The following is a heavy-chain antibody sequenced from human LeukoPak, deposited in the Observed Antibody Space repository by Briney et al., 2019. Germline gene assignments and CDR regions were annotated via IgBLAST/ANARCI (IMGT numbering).Heavy chain of an antibody. V-gene: IGHV3-30*03. J-gene: IGHJ4*02. CDR3: ARGYSYLDY. CDR2: ISHDGSDK. Sequence: GGSLRLSCAASGFTFSRFGMHWVRQEPGQGLEWVAVISHDGSDKYYADSVKGRFTIPRDNSQNTLSLQMNSLRPEDTAVYFCARGYSYLDYWGQGTLVTVSS. D-gene: IGHD2-15*01. CDR1: GFTFSRFG.